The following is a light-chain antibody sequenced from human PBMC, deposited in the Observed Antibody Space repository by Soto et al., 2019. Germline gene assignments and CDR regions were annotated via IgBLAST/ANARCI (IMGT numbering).Light chain of an antibody. Sequence: QSVLTQPASVSGSPGQSITISCTGTSSDIGSHNLISWYQHYPGKAPKLIIFEASKRPSGVSNRFSGSKSGSTASLTISGLQAEDEADYYCCSDALGITYVFGTGTKVTVL. CDR1: SSDIGSHNL. V-gene: IGLV2-23*01. CDR2: EAS. J-gene: IGLJ1*01. CDR3: CSDALGITYV.